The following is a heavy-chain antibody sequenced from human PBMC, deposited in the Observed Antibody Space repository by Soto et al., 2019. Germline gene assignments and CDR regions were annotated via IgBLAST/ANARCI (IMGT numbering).Heavy chain of an antibody. CDR3: AKDLVFSDYYESTAVR. J-gene: IGHJ4*02. Sequence: QVQLVESGGGVVQPGRSLRLSCAASGFSFSMYTMHWVRQAPGKGLEWVALISNDGSNHDYADSVKGRFTISRDNSKKLVYLQMDGLRAEDKAVYFCAKDLVFSDYYESTAVRWGQGTLVTVSS. CDR2: ISNDGSNH. D-gene: IGHD3-22*01. V-gene: IGHV3-30*18. CDR1: GFSFSMYT.